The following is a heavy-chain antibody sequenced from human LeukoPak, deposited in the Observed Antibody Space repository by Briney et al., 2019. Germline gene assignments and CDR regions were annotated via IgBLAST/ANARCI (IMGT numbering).Heavy chain of an antibody. CDR2: TYYRSKWYN. Sequence: SQTLSLTCAISGDSVSGNNAAWNWIRQSPSRGLEWLGRTYYRSKWYNDYAVSVKSRITINPDTSKNQFSLQLNSVTPGDTAVYYCARGSGTYGLFDYWGQGTLVTVSS. CDR1: GDSVSGNNAA. V-gene: IGHV6-1*01. CDR3: ARGSGTYGLFDY. D-gene: IGHD1-26*01. J-gene: IGHJ4*02.